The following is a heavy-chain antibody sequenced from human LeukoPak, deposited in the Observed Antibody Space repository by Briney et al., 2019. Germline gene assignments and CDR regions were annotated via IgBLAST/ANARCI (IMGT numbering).Heavy chain of an antibody. D-gene: IGHD2-15*01. CDR1: GGSCSGYY. CDR2: INHSGST. CDR3: ASGYSGHDY. V-gene: IGHV4-34*01. J-gene: IGHJ4*02. Sequence: SETLSLTCAVYGGSCSGYYWSWIRQPPGKGLEWIGEINHSGSTNYNPSLKSRVTISVDTSKNQFSLKLSSVTAADTAVYYCASGYSGHDYWGQGTLVTVSS.